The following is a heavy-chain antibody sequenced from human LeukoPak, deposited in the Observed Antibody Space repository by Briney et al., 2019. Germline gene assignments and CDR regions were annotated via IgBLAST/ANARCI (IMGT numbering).Heavy chain of an antibody. CDR3: ARGITMIVVSTGYGMDV. Sequence: PGGSLRLSCAASGFIFSSYGMHWVRQAPGKGLEWVAVISYDGSNKYYADSVKGRSTISRDNAKNSLYLQMNSLRAEDTAVYYCARGITMIVVSTGYGMDVWGQGTTVTVSS. J-gene: IGHJ6*02. D-gene: IGHD3-22*01. CDR2: ISYDGSNK. V-gene: IGHV3-30*03. CDR1: GFIFSSYG.